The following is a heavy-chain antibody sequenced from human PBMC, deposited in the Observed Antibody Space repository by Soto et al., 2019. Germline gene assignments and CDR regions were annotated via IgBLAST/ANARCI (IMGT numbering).Heavy chain of an antibody. Sequence: GESLKISCKGSGYSFTSYWIAWVRQMPGKGLELMGIIYPDDSDTRYSPSFQGQVTISADKSISTAYLQWSSLKASDTAMYYCARPFDTSGRYDYWGQGTLVTVSS. CDR1: GYSFTSYW. D-gene: IGHD6-19*01. J-gene: IGHJ4*02. CDR2: IYPDDSDT. V-gene: IGHV5-51*01. CDR3: ARPFDTSGRYDY.